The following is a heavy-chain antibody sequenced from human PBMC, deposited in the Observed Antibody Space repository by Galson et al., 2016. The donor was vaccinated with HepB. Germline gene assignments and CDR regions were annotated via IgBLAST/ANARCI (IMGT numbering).Heavy chain of an antibody. CDR1: GFSLKTSGVG. CDR3: AHRGLRSFDWFGCFGP. D-gene: IGHD3-9*01. J-gene: IGHJ5*02. V-gene: IGHV2-5*02. CDR2: IYWDNDK. Sequence: PALVKPTQNLTLTCTFSGFSLKTSGVGVGWIRQPPGKALEWLALIYWDNDKRYSPSLKNRLTITKDTSKNQVVLTMTNMDPVDTATYYCAHRGLRSFDWFGCFGPWGQGTLVTVSS.